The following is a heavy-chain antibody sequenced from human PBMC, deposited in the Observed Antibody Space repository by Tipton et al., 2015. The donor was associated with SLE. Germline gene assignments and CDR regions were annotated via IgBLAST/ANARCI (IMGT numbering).Heavy chain of an antibody. CDR3: GAPVGCSDTNCFSGNY. V-gene: IGHV3-66*02. J-gene: IGHJ4*02. CDR2: IDGGYNT. D-gene: IGHD2-2*01. Sequence: SLRLSCAASGFAVRNTYFSWVRQAPEKGLEWVSLIDGGYNTYYADSVKGRFTISTDTSKNTLYLQMYSLRPEDTAVYYCGAPVGCSDTNCFSGNYWGQGTLVTVSS. CDR1: GFAVRNTY.